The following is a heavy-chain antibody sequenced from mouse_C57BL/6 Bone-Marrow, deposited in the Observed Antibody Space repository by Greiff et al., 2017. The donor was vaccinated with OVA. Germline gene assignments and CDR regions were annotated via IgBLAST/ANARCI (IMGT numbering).Heavy chain of an antibody. CDR2: IWGGGST. V-gene: IGHV2-9*01. CDR3: ACTTVVATEWYFDV. Sequence: VKVVESGPGLVAPSQSLSITCTVSGFSLTSYGVDWVRQPPGKGLEWLGVIWGGGSTNYNSALMSRLSISKDNSKSQVFLKMNSLQTDDTAMYYCACTTVVATEWYFDVWGTGTTVTVSS. CDR1: GFSLTSYG. D-gene: IGHD1-1*01. J-gene: IGHJ1*03.